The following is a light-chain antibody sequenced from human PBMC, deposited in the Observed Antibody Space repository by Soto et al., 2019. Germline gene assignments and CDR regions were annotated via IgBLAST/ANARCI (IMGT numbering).Light chain of an antibody. J-gene: IGKJ1*01. Sequence: MLTQSPVTLSLSPGERASLSCRASQFLSSYLAWYQQIPGQPPRLLIYQTSIRAAGIPARFSASGSGTDFTLTISDVQPEDFALYYCHQRQSWPRTFGQGTKVDI. CDR3: HQRQSWPRT. CDR2: QTS. V-gene: IGKV3-11*01. CDR1: QFLSSY.